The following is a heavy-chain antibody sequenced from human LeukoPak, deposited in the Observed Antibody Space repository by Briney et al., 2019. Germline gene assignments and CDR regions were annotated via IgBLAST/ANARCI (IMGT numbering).Heavy chain of an antibody. D-gene: IGHD1-26*01. Sequence: GGSLRLSCAASGLTFTKFWMSWVRQAPGKGLEWVANIKQDGSKKNYVNSVRGRFTVSRDNDKNSLYLELNSLGAEDTAMYYCAKGGSFFDYWGQGTLVTVSS. V-gene: IGHV3-7*03. J-gene: IGHJ4*02. CDR3: AKGGSFFDY. CDR1: GLTFTKFW. CDR2: IKQDGSKK.